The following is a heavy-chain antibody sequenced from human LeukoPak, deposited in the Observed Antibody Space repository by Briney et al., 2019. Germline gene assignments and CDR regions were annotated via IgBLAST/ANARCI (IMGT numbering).Heavy chain of an antibody. Sequence: SETLSLTCTVSGYSISSGYYWGWLRQPPGKGLEWIGSIYHSGSTYYNPSLKSRVTISVDTSKNQFSLKLSSVTAADTAVYYCAIYSSSWPIDYWGQGTLVTVSS. CDR2: IYHSGST. J-gene: IGHJ4*02. D-gene: IGHD6-13*01. CDR3: AIYSSSWPIDY. V-gene: IGHV4-38-2*02. CDR1: GYSISSGYY.